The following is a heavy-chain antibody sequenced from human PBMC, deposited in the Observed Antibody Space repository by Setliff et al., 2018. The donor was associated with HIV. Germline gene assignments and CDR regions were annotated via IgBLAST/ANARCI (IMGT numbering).Heavy chain of an antibody. V-gene: IGHV1-2*02. J-gene: IGHJ4*02. CDR1: GYTFTAHH. Sequence: ASVKVSCKSSGYTFTAHHIHWVRQAPGQGPEWMGWIIPKSGETSYAEKFRGRVTVTRGTSLSTAYMEPSWLTSDDTAVYYCARVVDRDYDFWSAYEYWGQGTMVTVSS. CDR2: IIPKSGET. D-gene: IGHD3-3*01. CDR3: ARVVDRDYDFWSAYEY.